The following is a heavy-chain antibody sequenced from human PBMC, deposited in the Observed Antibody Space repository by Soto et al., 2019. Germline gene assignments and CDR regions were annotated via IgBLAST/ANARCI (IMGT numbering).Heavy chain of an antibody. D-gene: IGHD3-22*01. Sequence: SVKVSCKASGGTFSSYAISWVRQAPGQGLEWMGGIIPIFGTANYAQKFQGRVTITADESTSTAYMELSSLRSEDTAVYYCLGSDSSGYYVDWGQGTLVTVSS. CDR3: LGSDSSGYYVD. V-gene: IGHV1-69*13. CDR2: IIPIFGTA. CDR1: GGTFSSYA. J-gene: IGHJ4*02.